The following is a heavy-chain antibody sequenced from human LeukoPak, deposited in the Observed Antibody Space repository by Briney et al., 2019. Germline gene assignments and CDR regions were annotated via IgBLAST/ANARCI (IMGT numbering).Heavy chain of an antibody. V-gene: IGHV5-51*01. D-gene: IGHD3-10*01. Sequence: MHGESLKISCKGSGYSFTRYWIGWVRQMPGKGLEWMGIIYPGDSDTRYSPSFQGQVTISADKSISTAYLQWSSLKASDTAMYYCARQVRAQLWFGELQGAFWFDPWGQGTLVTVSS. CDR2: IYPGDSDT. CDR1: GYSFTRYW. J-gene: IGHJ5*02. CDR3: ARQVRAQLWFGELQGAFWFDP.